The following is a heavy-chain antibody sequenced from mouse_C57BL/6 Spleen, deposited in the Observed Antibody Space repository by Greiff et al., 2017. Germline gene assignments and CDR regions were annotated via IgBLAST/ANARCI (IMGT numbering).Heavy chain of an antibody. J-gene: IGHJ2*01. CDR1: GYTFTSYW. CDR3: GREGYGFHFDY. Sequence: VQLQQPGAELVMPGASVKLSCKASGYTFTSYWMHWVQQRPGQGLEWIGEIDPSDSYANYNQKIKGKSTFTVDKTTRAAYMQLSSLTYEDSAVYYCGREGYGFHFDYWGQGTTLTVSS. V-gene: IGHV1-69*01. CDR2: IDPSDSYA. D-gene: IGHD2-2*01.